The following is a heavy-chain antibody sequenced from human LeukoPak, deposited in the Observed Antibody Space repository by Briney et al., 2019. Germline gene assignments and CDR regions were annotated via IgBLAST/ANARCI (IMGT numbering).Heavy chain of an antibody. D-gene: IGHD3-22*01. J-gene: IGHJ6*03. V-gene: IGHV3-30*02. CDR3: AKDGGGYYPPYYYYMDV. CDR1: GFTFSSYG. Sequence: GGSLRLSCAASGFTFSSYGMHWVRQAPGKGLEWVAFIRNDGSNKYYADSVKGRFTISRDNSKNTLYLQMNSLRAEDTAVYYCAKDGGGYYPPYYYYMDVWGKGTTVTISS. CDR2: IRNDGSNK.